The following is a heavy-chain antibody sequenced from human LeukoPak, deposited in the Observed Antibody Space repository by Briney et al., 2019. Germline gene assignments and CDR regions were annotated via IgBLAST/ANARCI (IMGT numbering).Heavy chain of an antibody. V-gene: IGHV4-59*01. D-gene: IGHD4-17*01. J-gene: IGHJ4*02. CDR3: ARAGSYRLTTTL. CDR2: ISFSGST. Sequence: SETLSLTCTVSGGSLSPYYWIWVRQPPGKGLEWIGYISFSGSTSFNPSLTSRVTISIHTSTNQSSLALSSVTAADTAVYYCARAGSYRLTTTLWGQGTLVAVSS. CDR1: GGSLSPYY.